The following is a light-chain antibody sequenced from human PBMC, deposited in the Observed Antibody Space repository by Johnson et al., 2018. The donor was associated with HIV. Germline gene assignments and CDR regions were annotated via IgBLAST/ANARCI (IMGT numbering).Light chain of an antibody. CDR2: ENN. CDR1: SSNIGNNY. Sequence: VLTQPPSVSAAPGQKVTISCSGSSSNIGNNYVSWYQQLPGTAPKLLIYENNKRPSGIPDRFSGSKSGPSATLGITGLQTGDEADYYCGTWDSSLSAYVFGTGTKVTVL. V-gene: IGLV1-51*02. J-gene: IGLJ1*01. CDR3: GTWDSSLSAYV.